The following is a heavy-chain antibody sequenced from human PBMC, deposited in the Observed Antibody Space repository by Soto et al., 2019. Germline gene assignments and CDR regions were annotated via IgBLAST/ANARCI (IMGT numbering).Heavy chain of an antibody. J-gene: IGHJ4*02. CDR3: AKESSRSHYFDY. CDR1: GFTFSSYG. V-gene: IGHV3-30*18. Sequence: PGGSLRLSCAASGFTFSSYGMHWVRQAPGKGLEWVAVISYDGSNKYYADSVKGRFTISRDNSKNTLYLQMNSLRAEDTALYYCAKESSRSHYFDYWGQGTLVTVSS. CDR2: ISYDGSNK. D-gene: IGHD3-10*01.